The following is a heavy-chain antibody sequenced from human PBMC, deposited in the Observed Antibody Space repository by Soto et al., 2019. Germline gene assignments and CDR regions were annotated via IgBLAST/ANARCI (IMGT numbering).Heavy chain of an antibody. CDR2: IYYSGST. D-gene: IGHD3-3*01. J-gene: IGHJ4*02. CDR1: GGSISSYY. CDR3: AGQKRGFGVVIRHYYFDY. V-gene: IGHV4-59*01. Sequence: SETLSLTCTVSGGSISSYYWSWIRQPPGKGLEWIGYIYYSGSTNYNPSLKSRVTISVDTSKNQFSLKLSSVTAADTAVYYCAGQKRGFGVVIRHYYFDYWGQGTLVTVSS.